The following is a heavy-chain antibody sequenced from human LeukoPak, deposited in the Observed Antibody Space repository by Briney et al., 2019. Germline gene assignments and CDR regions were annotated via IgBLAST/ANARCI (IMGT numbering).Heavy chain of an antibody. Sequence: LSLTCAVYGGSFSGYYWSWIRQAPGKGLEWVSYISSSGSTIYYADSVKGRFTISRDNAKNSLYLQMNSLRAEDTAVYYCASYPDAFDIWGQGTMVTVSS. CDR3: ASYPDAFDI. V-gene: IGHV3-11*01. J-gene: IGHJ3*02. CDR1: GGSFSGYY. CDR2: ISSSGSTI.